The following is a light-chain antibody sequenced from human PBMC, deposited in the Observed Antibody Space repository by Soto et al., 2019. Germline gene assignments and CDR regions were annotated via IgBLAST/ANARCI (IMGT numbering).Light chain of an antibody. Sequence: AIQVTQSPSSLSASVGDRVTITCRASQDIRGALAWYQQKPGKAPKLLIYDVSTLENEVPSRFSVSSAGTQFTLTISIRQPEDFGTYYCQQFNAYPMTFGHGTRLEIK. CDR1: QDIRGA. CDR2: DVS. CDR3: QQFNAYPMT. J-gene: IGKJ5*01. V-gene: IGKV1-13*02.